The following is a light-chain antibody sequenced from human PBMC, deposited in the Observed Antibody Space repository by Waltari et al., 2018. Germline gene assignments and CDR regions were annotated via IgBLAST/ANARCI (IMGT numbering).Light chain of an antibody. CDR3: QQYYGIPLT. CDR1: PSVFFPSNNKSY. V-gene: IGKV4-1*01. Sequence: DFVMTQSPDSLAVSLGARAPINCKSSPSVFFPSNNKSYLAWYQQKPRQPPKLLISWASTRESGVPDRFSGSGSGTQFTLTISSLQAEDVAVYSCQQYYGIPLTFGRGTKVEIK. CDR2: WAS. J-gene: IGKJ4*01.